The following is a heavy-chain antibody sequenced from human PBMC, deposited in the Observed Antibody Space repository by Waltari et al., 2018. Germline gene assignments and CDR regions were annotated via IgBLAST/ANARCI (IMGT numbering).Heavy chain of an antibody. Sequence: GYTFTSYGISWVRQAPGQGLEWMGWISAYNGNTNYAQKLPGRVTMTTDTSTSTAYMELRSLRSDDTAVYYCARASSRVAATTAWFDPWGQGTLVTVSS. CDR2: ISAYNGNT. D-gene: IGHD2-15*01. J-gene: IGHJ5*02. CDR3: ARASSRVAATTAWFDP. CDR1: GYTFTSYG. V-gene: IGHV1-18*01.